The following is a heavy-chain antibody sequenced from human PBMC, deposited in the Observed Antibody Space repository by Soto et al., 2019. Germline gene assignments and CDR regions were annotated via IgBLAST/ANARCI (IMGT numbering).Heavy chain of an antibody. J-gene: IGHJ3*02. V-gene: IGHV3-23*01. Sequence: EVQLLESGGGLVQPGGSLRLSCAASGFTFSSYAMSWVRRAPGKGLEWVSAISGSGGSTYYADSVKGRFTISRDNSKNTLYLQLNSLRAEDTAVYYCAKDRRTVGPRSSSGEAFDIWGPGTMVTVSS. D-gene: IGHD3-16*01. CDR3: AKDRRTVGPRSSSGEAFDI. CDR1: GFTFSSYA. CDR2: ISGSGGST.